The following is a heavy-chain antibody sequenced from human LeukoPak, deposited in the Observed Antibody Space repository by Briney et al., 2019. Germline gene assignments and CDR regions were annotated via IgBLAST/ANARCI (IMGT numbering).Heavy chain of an antibody. D-gene: IGHD6-13*01. Sequence: GGSLRLSCAASGFTFSSYSMNWVRQAPGKGLEWVSSISSSSSYIYYADSVKGRFTIFRDNAKNSLYLQMNSLRAEDTAVYYCARDRRDRIAAAGIFDYWGQGTLVTVSS. V-gene: IGHV3-21*01. J-gene: IGHJ4*02. CDR1: GFTFSSYS. CDR3: ARDRRDRIAAAGIFDY. CDR2: ISSSSSYI.